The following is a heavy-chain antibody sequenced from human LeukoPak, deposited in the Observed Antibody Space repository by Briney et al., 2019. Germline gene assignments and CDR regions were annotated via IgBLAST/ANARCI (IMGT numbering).Heavy chain of an antibody. Sequence: GGSLRLSCVASGVTLSNYAMSWAREAPGHGVEWVSGIGSSGSGGNTYYADSVKGRFTISRDSSRNTLFLHMNTLGAEDTAIYYCAKDRTVGASYWYFDLWGRGTLVTASS. V-gene: IGHV3-23*01. J-gene: IGHJ2*01. CDR3: AKDRTVGASYWYFDL. D-gene: IGHD1-26*01. CDR1: GVTLSNYA. CDR2: IGSSGSGGNT.